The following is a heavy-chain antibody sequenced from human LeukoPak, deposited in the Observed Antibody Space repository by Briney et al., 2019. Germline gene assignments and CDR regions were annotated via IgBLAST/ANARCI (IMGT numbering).Heavy chain of an antibody. Sequence: PGGSLRLSCAASGFTFSSYEMNWVSQPHGRGRGWVSSFSSSGSTIYDADSVKGRFTISRDNAKNSLYLQMNSLRAEDTAVYYCARVSSSYDSSGYYGMDVWGQGTTVTVSS. CDR3: ARVSSSYDSSGYYGMDV. J-gene: IGHJ6*02. CDR2: FSSSGSTI. CDR1: GFTFSSYE. D-gene: IGHD3-22*01. V-gene: IGHV3-48*03.